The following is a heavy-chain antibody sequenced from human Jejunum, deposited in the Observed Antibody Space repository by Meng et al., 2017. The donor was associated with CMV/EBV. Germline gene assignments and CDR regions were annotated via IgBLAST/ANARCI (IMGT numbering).Heavy chain of an antibody. CDR3: ARDQWLDY. D-gene: IGHD6-19*01. Sequence: VRLGSCGGGWVPPVESVRLSGEDSEFTFSYDLKDWVRHAPGKGLEWVGRKINRANSYTTEYAASVKGRVSISRDDSKNSVNLQMNSLKTEDTAVYYCARDQWLDYWGQGTLVTVSS. CDR1: EFTFSYDL. CDR2: KINRANSYTT. J-gene: IGHJ4*02. V-gene: IGHV3-72*01.